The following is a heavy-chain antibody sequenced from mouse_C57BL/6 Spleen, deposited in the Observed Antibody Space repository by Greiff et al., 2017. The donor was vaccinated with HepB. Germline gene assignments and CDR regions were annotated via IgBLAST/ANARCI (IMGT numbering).Heavy chain of an antibody. CDR2: INPNNGGT. J-gene: IGHJ3*01. V-gene: IGHV1-26*01. D-gene: IGHD3-2*02. CDR3: ARSAQATPGFAY. Sequence: VQLQQSGPELVKPGASVKISCKASGYTFTDYYMNWVKQSHGKSLEWIGDINPNNGGTSYNQKFKGKATLTVDKSSSTAYMELRSLTSEDSAVYYCARSAQATPGFAYWGQGTLVTVSA. CDR1: GYTFTDYY.